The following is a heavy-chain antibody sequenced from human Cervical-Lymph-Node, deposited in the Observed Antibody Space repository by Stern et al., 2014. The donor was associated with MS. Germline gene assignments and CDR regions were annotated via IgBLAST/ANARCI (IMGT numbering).Heavy chain of an antibody. V-gene: IGHV5-51*03. CDR2: IYPGDSDT. Sequence: EVQLEESGAEVKKPGDSLKISCKGSGYSFSNYWIGWVRQMPGKVLEWIAIIYPGDSDTRYSPSFQGQVTISADKSINTAYLQWNSLKASDSAIYFCARRGDGYNGADHWAQGTLVTVSS. CDR1: GYSFSNYW. J-gene: IGHJ4*02. CDR3: ARRGDGYNGADH. D-gene: IGHD5-24*01.